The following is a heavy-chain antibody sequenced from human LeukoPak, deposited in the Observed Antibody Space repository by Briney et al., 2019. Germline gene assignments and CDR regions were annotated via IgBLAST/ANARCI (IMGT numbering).Heavy chain of an antibody. J-gene: IGHJ4*02. D-gene: IGHD7-27*01. CDR3: ATIKANWGTEDF. Sequence: PSETLSLTCSVSVGPSVSTGSFRGYHWSWIRHSPGRGLEWIGEIKHSGTTNYNPSLKGRVSVSMDEPKKEIFLKLTSVTAADTAVYFCATIKANWGTEDFWGQGVHVTVSS. CDR1: VGPSVSTGSFRGYH. CDR2: IKHSGTT. V-gene: IGHV4-34*01.